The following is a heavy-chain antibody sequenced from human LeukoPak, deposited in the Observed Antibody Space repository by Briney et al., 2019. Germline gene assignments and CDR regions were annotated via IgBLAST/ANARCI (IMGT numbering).Heavy chain of an antibody. CDR2: IYASGNT. CDR1: GGSFSSASYY. V-gene: IGHV4-61*01. J-gene: IGHJ4*02. D-gene: IGHD6-19*01. Sequence: PSETLSLTCTVSGGSFSSASYYWTWIRQPPGKGLEWIGYIYASGNTNYNPSLKSRVTISVDTSKNQFSLKLSSVTAADTAVYYCARDPPVAGTSWGQGTRSPSPQ. CDR3: ARDPPVAGTS.